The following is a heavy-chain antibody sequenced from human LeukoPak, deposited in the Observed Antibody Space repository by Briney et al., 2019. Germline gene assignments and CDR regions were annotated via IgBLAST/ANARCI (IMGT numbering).Heavy chain of an antibody. CDR3: ARDIPEGYYYDSSGYYQFDY. CDR2: ISSSGSYI. V-gene: IGHV3-21*01. Sequence: GGSLRLSCAASGFTFNSYSMNWVRQAPGKGLEWVSSISSSGSYIYYADSVKGRFTISRDNAKNSLYLQMNSLRAEDTAVYYCARDIPEGYYYDSSGYYQFDYWGQGTLVTVSS. CDR1: GFTFNSYS. D-gene: IGHD3-22*01. J-gene: IGHJ4*02.